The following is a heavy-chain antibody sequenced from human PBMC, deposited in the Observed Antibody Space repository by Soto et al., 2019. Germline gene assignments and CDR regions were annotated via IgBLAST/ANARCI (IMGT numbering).Heavy chain of an antibody. D-gene: IGHD6-13*01. CDR2: INAGNGNT. J-gene: IGHJ3*02. CDR1: GYTFTSYA. CDR3: VWEIAAAGLAAFDI. V-gene: IGHV1-3*01. Sequence: ASVKVSCKASGYTFTSYAMHWVRQAPGQRLEWMGWINAGNGNTKYSQKFQGRVTITRDTSASTAYMELSSLRSEDTAVYYCVWEIAAAGLAAFDIWGQGTMVTVSS.